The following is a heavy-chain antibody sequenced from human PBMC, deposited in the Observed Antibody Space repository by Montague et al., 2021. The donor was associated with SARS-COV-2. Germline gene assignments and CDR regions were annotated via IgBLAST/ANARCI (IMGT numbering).Heavy chain of an antibody. V-gene: IGHV4-4*07. CDR2: MHFTGKT. CDR1: GDSITNHY. CDR3: ARDRFGFGAGRQGKIDF. D-gene: IGHD3-10*01. Sequence: SETLSLTCSVSGDSITNHYWSWIRQPAGKGLEWIGRMHFTGKTNFSPFFSSRLTMSADTSKNQFSLKLTSVTAADTAIYFCARDRFGFGAGRQGKIDFWGQGTLVTVSS. J-gene: IGHJ4*02.